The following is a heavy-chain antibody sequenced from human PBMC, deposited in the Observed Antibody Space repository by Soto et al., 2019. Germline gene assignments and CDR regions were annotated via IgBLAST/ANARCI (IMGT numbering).Heavy chain of an antibody. CDR1: GGSVSNSSFY. Sequence: KASETLSLTCAVSGGSVSNSSFYWSWIRQPPGERLEWIGNIYYSGSTNYNPSLKSRVTISVHTSKNQFSLKLTSVTAADTAVYHCARVRSSGYYGLLDYWGQGTLVTVSS. CDR3: ARVRSSGYYGLLDY. D-gene: IGHD3-22*01. CDR2: IYYSGST. J-gene: IGHJ4*02. V-gene: IGHV4-61*01.